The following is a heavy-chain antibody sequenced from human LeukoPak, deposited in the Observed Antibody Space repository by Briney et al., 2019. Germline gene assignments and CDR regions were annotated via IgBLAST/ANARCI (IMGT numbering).Heavy chain of an antibody. CDR2: INPNSGGT. Sequence: ASVKVSCKASGYTFTVYYMHWVRQAPGQGLEWMGWINPNSGGTSYARKFQGRVTMTRDTSISTAYMELSRLRSDDTAVYYCARGGYCSSTSCYDDAFDIWGQGTMVTVSS. CDR3: ARGGYCSSTSCYDDAFDI. D-gene: IGHD2-2*01. CDR1: GYTFTVYY. J-gene: IGHJ3*02. V-gene: IGHV1-2*02.